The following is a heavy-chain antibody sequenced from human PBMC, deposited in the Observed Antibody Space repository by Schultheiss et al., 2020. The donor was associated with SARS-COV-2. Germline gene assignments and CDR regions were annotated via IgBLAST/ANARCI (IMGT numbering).Heavy chain of an antibody. CDR1: GYTFTSYG. V-gene: IGHV1-18*01. J-gene: IGHJ3*02. CDR2: ISAYNGNT. Sequence: ASVKVSCKASGYTFTSYGISWVRQAPGQGLEWMGWISAYNGNTNYAQKLQGRVTMTTDTSTSTAYMELSRLRSDDTAVYYCARGRIVVVVAATPWSNDAFDIWGQGTMVTVSS. CDR3: ARGRIVVVVAATPWSNDAFDI. D-gene: IGHD2-15*01.